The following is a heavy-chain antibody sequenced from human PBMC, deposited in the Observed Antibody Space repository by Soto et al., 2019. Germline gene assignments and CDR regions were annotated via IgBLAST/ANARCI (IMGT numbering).Heavy chain of an antibody. D-gene: IGHD3-22*01. Sequence: SVKVSCKASGGTFSSYAISWVRQAPGQGLEWMGGIIPIFGTANYAQKFQGRVTITADESTSTAYMELSSLRSEDTAVYYCARVPKGDHYYYDGSGYYYGLFDYWGQGTLVTVSS. CDR3: ARVPKGDHYYYDGSGYYYGLFDY. CDR1: GGTFSSYA. J-gene: IGHJ4*02. CDR2: IIPIFGTA. V-gene: IGHV1-69*13.